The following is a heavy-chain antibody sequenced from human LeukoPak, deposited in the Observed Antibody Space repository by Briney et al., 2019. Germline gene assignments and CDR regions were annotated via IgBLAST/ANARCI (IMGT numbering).Heavy chain of an antibody. Sequence: SETLSLTCTVSGGSISSSSYYWGWIRQPPGKWLEWIGSIYYSGSTYYNPSLKSRVTISVDTSKNQFSLKLSSVTAADTAVYYCAGHLESGSGSYYNPIRRNFDYWGQGTLVTVSS. V-gene: IGHV4-39*01. J-gene: IGHJ4*02. CDR2: IYYSGST. CDR3: AGHLESGSGSYYNPIRRNFDY. D-gene: IGHD3-10*01. CDR1: GGSISSSSYY.